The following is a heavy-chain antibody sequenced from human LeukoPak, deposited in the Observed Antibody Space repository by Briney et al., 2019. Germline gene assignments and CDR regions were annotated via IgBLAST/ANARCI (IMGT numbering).Heavy chain of an antibody. Sequence: SVKVSCKASGGTFSSYSISWVRQAPGQGLEWMGGIIPIFGTAHYAQKFQGRVTITGDESTSTAYMELSSLRSEDTAVYYCAREIPLLGYCSSTSCYSYYFDYWGQGTLVTVSS. D-gene: IGHD2-2*01. J-gene: IGHJ4*02. CDR1: GGTFSSYS. V-gene: IGHV1-69*13. CDR3: AREIPLLGYCSSTSCYSYYFDY. CDR2: IIPIFGTA.